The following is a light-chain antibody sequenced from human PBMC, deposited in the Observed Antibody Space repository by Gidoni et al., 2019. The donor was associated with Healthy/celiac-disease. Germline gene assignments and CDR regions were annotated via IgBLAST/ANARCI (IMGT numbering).Light chain of an antibody. CDR3: QQYYSDPRT. V-gene: IGKV1-8*01. CDR2: AAS. J-gene: IGKJ1*01. CDR1: QGISSY. Sequence: AIPMTHSPSSFSASTRDRVTITCRASQGISSYLAWYQQKPGKAPKLLIYAASTLQSVVPSRFSGSGSGTDFTLTISCLQSEDFATYYCQQYYSDPRTFGQGTKVEIK.